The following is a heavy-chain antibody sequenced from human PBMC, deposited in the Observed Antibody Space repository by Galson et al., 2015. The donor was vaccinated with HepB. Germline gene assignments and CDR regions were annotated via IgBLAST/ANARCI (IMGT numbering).Heavy chain of an antibody. CDR1: GGTFSSYA. Sequence: SVKVSCKASGGTFSSYAISWVRQAPGQGLEWMGGIIPIFGTANYAQKFQGRVTITADESTSTAYMELSSLRSEDTAVYYCARGPSGGVVSYFDYWGQGTLVTVSS. CDR2: IIPIFGTA. J-gene: IGHJ4*02. D-gene: IGHD3-3*01. CDR3: ARGPSGGVVSYFDY. V-gene: IGHV1-69*13.